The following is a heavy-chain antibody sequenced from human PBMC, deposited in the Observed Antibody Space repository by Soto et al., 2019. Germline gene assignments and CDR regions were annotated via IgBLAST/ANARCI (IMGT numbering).Heavy chain of an antibody. Sequence: GESLKISCKGSGYSFTSYWIGWVRQMPGKGLEWMGIICPGDSDTRYSPSFQGQVTISADKSISTAYLQWSSLKASDTAMYYCARQRRDYYGSGSYGMDVWGQGTTVTVSS. CDR2: ICPGDSDT. V-gene: IGHV5-51*01. D-gene: IGHD3-10*01. CDR1: GYSFTSYW. J-gene: IGHJ6*02. CDR3: ARQRRDYYGSGSYGMDV.